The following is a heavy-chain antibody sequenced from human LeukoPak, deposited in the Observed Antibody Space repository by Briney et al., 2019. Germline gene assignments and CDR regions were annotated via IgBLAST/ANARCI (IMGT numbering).Heavy chain of an antibody. V-gene: IGHV3-9*01. CDR3: AKDIQYGDGPFDY. CDR2: ISWNRGSI. D-gene: IGHD4-17*01. J-gene: IGHJ4*02. CDR1: GYTFYEYA. Sequence: GRSLRLSCGVSGYTFYEYAMHGVRRARGRGLEGGSGISWNRGSIGYADSVNGRFTISRDNAKNSLYLQMNSLRAEDTALYYCAKDIQYGDGPFDYWGQGTLVTVSS.